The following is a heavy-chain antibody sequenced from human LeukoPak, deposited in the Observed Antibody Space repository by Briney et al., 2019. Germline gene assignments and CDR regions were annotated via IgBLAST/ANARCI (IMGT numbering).Heavy chain of an antibody. CDR1: GYTFTSYA. CDR3: ARDVLLWFGGLFPPPFDY. J-gene: IGHJ4*02. Sequence: GASVTVSCKASGYTFTSYAMHWVRQAPGQRLEGMGWINAGNGNTKYSQKFQGRVTITRDTSASTAYMELSSLRSEDTAVYYCARDVLLWFGGLFPPPFDYWGQGTLVTVSS. V-gene: IGHV1-3*01. CDR2: INAGNGNT. D-gene: IGHD3-10*01.